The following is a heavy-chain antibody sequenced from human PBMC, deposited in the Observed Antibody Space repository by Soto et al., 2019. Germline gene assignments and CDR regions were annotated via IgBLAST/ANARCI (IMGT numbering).Heavy chain of an antibody. D-gene: IGHD6-19*01. Sequence: GGSLRLSCAASGFTFIIYAMSWVRQAPGKGLEWVSAISGSGGSTYYADSVKGRFTISRDNSKNTLYLQMNSLRAEDTAVYYCAKVSYSSGWYGGYNWFDPWGQGTLVTVSS. CDR3: AKVSYSSGWYGGYNWFDP. CDR1: GFTFIIYA. CDR2: ISGSGGST. J-gene: IGHJ5*02. V-gene: IGHV3-23*01.